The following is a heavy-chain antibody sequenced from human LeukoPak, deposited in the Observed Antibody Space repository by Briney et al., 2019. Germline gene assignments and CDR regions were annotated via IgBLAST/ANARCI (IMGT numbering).Heavy chain of an antibody. CDR1: GFTFNDAY. V-gene: IGHV3-15*01. CDR3: TTDGGYDSRWYNW. Sequence: EGSLRLSCTASGFTFNDAYLSWVRQAPGKGLEWVGRIKSESNDGTTDYGAPVKGRFTISRDDSKNTLYLQMNSLKIEDTAIYYCTTDGGYDSRWYNWWGQGTLVTVSS. D-gene: IGHD1-20*01. J-gene: IGHJ4*02. CDR2: IKSESNDGTT.